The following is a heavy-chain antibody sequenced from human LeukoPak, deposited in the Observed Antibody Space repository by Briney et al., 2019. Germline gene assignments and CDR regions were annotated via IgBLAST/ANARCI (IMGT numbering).Heavy chain of an antibody. CDR3: AREGFRNSVDY. Sequence: GGSLRLSCAASGFTFSSYEMNWVRQAPGKGLEWVPYISSSGSTIYYADSVKGRFTISRDNAKNPLYLQMNSLRAEDTAVYYCAREGFRNSVDYWGQGTLVTVSS. CDR1: GFTFSSYE. D-gene: IGHD1-26*01. V-gene: IGHV3-48*03. CDR2: ISSSGSTI. J-gene: IGHJ4*02.